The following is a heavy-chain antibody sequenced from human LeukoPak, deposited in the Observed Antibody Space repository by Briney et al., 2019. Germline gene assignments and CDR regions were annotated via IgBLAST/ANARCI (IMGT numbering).Heavy chain of an antibody. CDR2: ISKSGTYI. CDR3: AREVLIVVEPAANTIDY. CDR1: GFTFRDYT. V-gene: IGHV3-21*01. D-gene: IGHD2-2*01. J-gene: IGHJ4*02. Sequence: GGSLRLSCAASGFTFRDYTMNWVRQAPGKGLEWVSAISKSGTYIKYADSVKGRFTVSRDNAKSSLFLQMNSLRVEDTAVYFCAREVLIVVEPAANTIDYWGQGTRVTVSS.